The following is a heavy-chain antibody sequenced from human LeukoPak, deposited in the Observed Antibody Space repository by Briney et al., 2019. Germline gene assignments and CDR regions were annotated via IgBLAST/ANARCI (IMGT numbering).Heavy chain of an antibody. CDR2: MNQDGSAK. CDR3: ATYTHWVAGDV. Sequence: GGSLRLSCAASGFTLSDSWMSWVRQAPGKGLEWVANMNQDGSAKGYVDSVKGRFTFSRDNARNSLYLQMSSLRPEDTAVYYCATYTHWVAGDVWGQGTTVTVSS. D-gene: IGHD3-16*01. CDR1: GFTLSDSW. V-gene: IGHV3-7*01. J-gene: IGHJ6*02.